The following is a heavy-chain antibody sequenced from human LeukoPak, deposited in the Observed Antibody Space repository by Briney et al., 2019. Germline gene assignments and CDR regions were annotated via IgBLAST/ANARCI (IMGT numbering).Heavy chain of an antibody. CDR3: ASQGAVAGTSGTFDY. V-gene: IGHV4-34*01. Sequence: SETLSLTCAVYGGSFSGYYRSWIRQPPGKGLEWIGEINHSGSTNYNPSLKSRVTISVDTSKNQFSLKLSSVTAADTAVYYCASQGAVAGTSGTFDYWGQGTLVTVSS. J-gene: IGHJ4*02. CDR2: INHSGST. CDR1: GGSFSGYY. D-gene: IGHD6-19*01.